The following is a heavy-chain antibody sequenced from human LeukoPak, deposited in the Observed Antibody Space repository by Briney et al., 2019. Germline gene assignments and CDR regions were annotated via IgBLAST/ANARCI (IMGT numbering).Heavy chain of an antibody. D-gene: IGHD2-2*01. CDR3: ARGTYCSSTSCSWVYFDY. J-gene: IGHJ4*02. V-gene: IGHV5-51*01. CDR1: GYSFTSYW. Sequence: PGKSLKISCKGSGYSFTSYWIGWVRPLPGKGLEWMGIIYPGDSDTRYSPSFQGQVTISADKSISTAYLQWSSLKASDTAMYYCARGTYCSSTSCSWVYFDYWGQGTLVTVSS. CDR2: IYPGDSDT.